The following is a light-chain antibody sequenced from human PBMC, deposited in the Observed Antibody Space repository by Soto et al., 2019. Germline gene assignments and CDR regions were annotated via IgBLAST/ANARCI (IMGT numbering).Light chain of an antibody. Sequence: QSALTQPPSASGTPGQTVTISCSGSSSNIGTNTVNWYQQLPGTAPKLLIYSNNQRPSGVPDRFSGSKSGTSASLAISGLQSEDEADYYCAAWDGSLNGYFFGTGTKVTV. J-gene: IGLJ1*01. V-gene: IGLV1-44*01. CDR3: AAWDGSLNGYF. CDR2: SNN. CDR1: SSNIGTNT.